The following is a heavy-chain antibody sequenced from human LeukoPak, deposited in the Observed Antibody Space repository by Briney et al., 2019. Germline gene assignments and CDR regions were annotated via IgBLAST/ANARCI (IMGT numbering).Heavy chain of an antibody. CDR3: ARAYSSSWYFNWFDP. CDR2: ISHSGST. Sequence: SETLSLTCAVYGGSFSGYYWSWIRQPPGKGLEWIGEISHSGSTNYNPSLKSRVTIAVDTSKNQLSLKLSSVTAADTAVYYCARAYSSSWYFNWFDPWGQGTLVTVSS. D-gene: IGHD6-13*01. V-gene: IGHV4-34*01. J-gene: IGHJ5*02. CDR1: GGSFSGYY.